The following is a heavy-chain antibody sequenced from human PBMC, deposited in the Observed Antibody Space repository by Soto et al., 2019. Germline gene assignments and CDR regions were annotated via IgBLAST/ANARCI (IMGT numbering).Heavy chain of an antibody. D-gene: IGHD6-19*01. CDR1: GGTIRSPNW. V-gene: IGHV4-4*02. CDR3: ARGRGRYSRGWSWFVP. Sequence: SETLSLTCGVSGGTIRSPNWWTWVRQPPGKGLEWIGEIFQSGSTNYTPSLESRVTVSVDKPKNQFSLTLTPVSAADTTVYFCARGRGRYSRGWSWFVPWGQGTLHTVSS. J-gene: IGHJ5*02. CDR2: IFQSGST.